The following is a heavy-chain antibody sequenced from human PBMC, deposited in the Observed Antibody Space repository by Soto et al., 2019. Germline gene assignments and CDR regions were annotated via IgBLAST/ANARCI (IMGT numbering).Heavy chain of an antibody. CDR2: ISGSGGST. J-gene: IGHJ4*02. D-gene: IGHD3-10*01. CDR3: ANSWGSGSYSPFDY. V-gene: IGHV3-23*01. Sequence: EVQLLESGGGLVQPGGSLRLSCAASGFTFSSYAMSWVRQAPGKGLEWVSAISGSGGSTYYADSVKGRFTISRDNSKNPLYLQMNSLRAEDTAVYYCANSWGSGSYSPFDYWGQGTLVTVSS. CDR1: GFTFSSYA.